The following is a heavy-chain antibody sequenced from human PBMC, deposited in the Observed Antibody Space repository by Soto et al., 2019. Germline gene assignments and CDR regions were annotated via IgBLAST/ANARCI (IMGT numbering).Heavy chain of an antibody. J-gene: IGHJ4*02. Sequence: GGSLRLSCAASGFTFSSYGMHWVRQAPGKGLEWVAVIWYDGSNKYYADSVKGRFTISRGNSKNTLYLQMNSLRAEDTAVYYCARTNSSGFYFDYWGQGTLVTVSS. CDR1: GFTFSSYG. CDR2: IWYDGSNK. V-gene: IGHV3-33*01. CDR3: ARTNSSGFYFDY. D-gene: IGHD6-19*01.